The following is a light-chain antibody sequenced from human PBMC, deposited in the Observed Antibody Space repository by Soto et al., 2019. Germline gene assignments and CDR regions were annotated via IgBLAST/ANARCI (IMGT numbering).Light chain of an antibody. Sequence: EIQMTQSPSSLSSSLGERATLSCRASQSVNSYLTWFQQKPGQAPRLLIFDASNMPTGIPARFSGSGSGTDFALTISSLQPDDFAAYYCQQRYSTPLTFGQGTKVDIK. V-gene: IGKV3-11*01. J-gene: IGKJ1*01. CDR2: DAS. CDR3: QQRYSTPLT. CDR1: QSVNSY.